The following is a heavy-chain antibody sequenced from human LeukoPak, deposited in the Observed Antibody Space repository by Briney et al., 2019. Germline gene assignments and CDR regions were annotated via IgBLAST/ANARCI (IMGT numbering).Heavy chain of an antibody. V-gene: IGHV4-59*02. D-gene: IGHD2-2*01. CDR2: IYHTGST. Sequence: PSETLSLTCTISGGSVSDYYWSWLRQSPGKGLEWIGYIYHTGSTSYSPSLKSRVTISADTSQNQFSLKLSSVTAEDTAVYYCARHAGGFDYWGQGTLVTVSS. J-gene: IGHJ4*02. CDR1: GGSVSDYY. CDR3: ARHAGGFDY.